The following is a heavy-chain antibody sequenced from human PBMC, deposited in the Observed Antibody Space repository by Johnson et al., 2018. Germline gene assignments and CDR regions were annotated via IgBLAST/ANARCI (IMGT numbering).Heavy chain of an antibody. V-gene: IGHV3-23*01. CDR2: ISGSGGST. CDR1: GFTFSSYA. D-gene: IGHD3-16*01. CDR3: ARGSASGTNTLYFGY. Sequence: VQLQESGGGVVQPGRSLRLSCVASGFTFSSYAMSWVRQAQGKGLEWVSAISGSGGSTYYADSVKGRFTTPRDNAKNSLYLQMNSMRDEGTAVYYCARGSASGTNTLYFGYRGQGTLVTVSS. J-gene: IGHJ4*02.